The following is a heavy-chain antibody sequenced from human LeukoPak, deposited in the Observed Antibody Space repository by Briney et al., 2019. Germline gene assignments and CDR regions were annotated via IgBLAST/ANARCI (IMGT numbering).Heavy chain of an antibody. CDR2: IKPDGSKI. CDR3: ARPAYCGGDCYFYFDY. V-gene: IGHV3-7*05. CDR1: GFTFSTYW. Sequence: AGGSLRLSCAGSGFTFSTYWMSWVRQAPGKGLEWVASIKPDGSKIYYVDSVKGRFTISRDNAKNSLYLQMNSLRAEDTAVYYCARPAYCGGDCYFYFDYWGQGTLVTVSS. J-gene: IGHJ4*02. D-gene: IGHD2-21*02.